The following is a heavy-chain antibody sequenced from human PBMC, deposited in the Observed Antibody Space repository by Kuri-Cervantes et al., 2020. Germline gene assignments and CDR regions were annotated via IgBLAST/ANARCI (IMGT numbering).Heavy chain of an antibody. J-gene: IGHJ4*02. CDR2: IYHSGST. D-gene: IGHD6-19*01. CDR3: ARVGDFIAVAGTRGPNDY. Sequence: CAVSGGSISSGGYSWSWIRQPPGKGLEWIGYIYHSGSTNYNPSLKSRVTISVDTSKNQFSLKLSSVTAADTAVYYCARVGDFIAVAGTRGPNDYWGQGTLVTVSS. V-gene: IGHV4-30-2*01. CDR1: GGSISSGGYS.